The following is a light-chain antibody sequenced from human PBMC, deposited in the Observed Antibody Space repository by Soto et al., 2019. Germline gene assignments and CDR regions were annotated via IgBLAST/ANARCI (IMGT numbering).Light chain of an antibody. CDR1: QSISSY. J-gene: IGKJ5*01. V-gene: IGKV1-33*01. CDR2: DAS. Sequence: DIQMTQSPSSLSASVGDRVTITCRASQSISSYLNWYQHKPGKAPKLLIYDASDSEKGVPGRFSGSGSGTDFTLTIISLQPEDFATYYCQQYDSLPITFGQGTRL. CDR3: QQYDSLPIT.